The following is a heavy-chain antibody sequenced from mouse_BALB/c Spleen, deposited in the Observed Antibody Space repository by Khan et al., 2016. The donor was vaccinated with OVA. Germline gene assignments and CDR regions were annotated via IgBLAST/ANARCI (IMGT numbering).Heavy chain of an antibody. D-gene: IGHD2-14*01. V-gene: IGHV1-4*01. Sequence: QVQLKQSGAELARPGASVKMSCKASGYTFTSYTIHWIKERPGQGLEWIGYINPSNGYTNYTQTFKDKATLTTDKSSTTAYLQLSSLTSDDSAVYNCVRDGAYHRNDGWFAYWGQGTLVTVSA. CDR1: GYTFTSYT. CDR3: VRDGAYHRNDGWFAY. J-gene: IGHJ3*01. CDR2: INPSNGYT.